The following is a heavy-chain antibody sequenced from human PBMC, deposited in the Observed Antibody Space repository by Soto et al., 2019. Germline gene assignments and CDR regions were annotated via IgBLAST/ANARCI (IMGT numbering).Heavy chain of an antibody. V-gene: IGHV4-61*01. J-gene: IGHJ4*02. D-gene: IGHD5-18*01. CDR1: GGSVSSASYY. CDR2: IYDSGTT. Sequence: QVQLQESGPGLVKPSETLSLTCTVTGGSVSSASYYWSWIRQPPGKGLDWLGYIYDSGTTNYNPSLTSRVTILLDTSKNQFSLRLTSVTAADTAVYYCAREERGYSYGLGDSWWGQGTLVTVSS. CDR3: AREERGYSYGLGDSW.